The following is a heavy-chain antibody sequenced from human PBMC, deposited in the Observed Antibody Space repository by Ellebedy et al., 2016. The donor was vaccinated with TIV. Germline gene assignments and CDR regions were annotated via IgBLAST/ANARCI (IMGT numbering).Heavy chain of an antibody. D-gene: IGHD6-13*01. CDR1: GFTFSSYW. CDR2: IKQDGSEK. J-gene: IGHJ6*03. V-gene: IGHV3-7*01. Sequence: GESLKISXAASGFTFSSYWMSWVRQAPGKGLEWVANIKQDGSEKYYVDSVKGRFTISRDNAKNSLYLQMNSLRAEDTAVYYCARDSGSSWYGYYYYYYYMDVWGKGTTVTVSS. CDR3: ARDSGSSWYGYYYYYYYMDV.